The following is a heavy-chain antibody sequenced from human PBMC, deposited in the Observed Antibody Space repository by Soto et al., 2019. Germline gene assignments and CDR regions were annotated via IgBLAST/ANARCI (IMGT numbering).Heavy chain of an antibody. CDR3: AKGRYYDSSAYSDY. V-gene: IGHV3-73*01. Sequence: GGSLRLSCAASGYTFSGSALHWVRQASGKGLEWVGRIRSKVNNYATVYAASVTGRFTISRDDSKNTAYLQMNSLRAEDTAVYYCAKGRYYDSSAYSDYWGQGTLVTVSS. J-gene: IGHJ4*02. CDR2: IRSKVNNYAT. CDR1: GYTFSGSA. D-gene: IGHD3-22*01.